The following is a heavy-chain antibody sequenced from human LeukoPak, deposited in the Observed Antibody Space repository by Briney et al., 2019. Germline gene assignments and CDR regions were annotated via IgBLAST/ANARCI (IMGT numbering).Heavy chain of an antibody. D-gene: IGHD3-3*01. CDR3: ARVTYYDFWSGYYNPYYYYGMDV. Sequence: PSETLSLTCAVYGRSFSGYYWSWIRQPPGKWLEWIGEINHSGSTNYNPSLKSRVTISVDTSKNQFSLKLSSVTAADTAVYYCARVTYYDFWSGYYNPYYYYGMDVWGQGTTVTVSS. CDR2: INHSGST. V-gene: IGHV4-34*01. J-gene: IGHJ6*02. CDR1: GRSFSGYY.